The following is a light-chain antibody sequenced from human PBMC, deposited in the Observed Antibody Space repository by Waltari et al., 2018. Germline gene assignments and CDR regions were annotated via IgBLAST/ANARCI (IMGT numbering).Light chain of an antibody. CDR2: AAS. Sequence: DIQMTQSPSSLSASVGDRVTITCRASQNIGSSLNWYQHKPGKAPNLLIYAASSLQSGVPSRFSGSSSQSGTDFTLTISSPHPEDFAIYYFHQSYSTPTFGPGTKVDIK. J-gene: IGKJ3*01. CDR3: HQSYSTPT. CDR1: QNIGSS. V-gene: IGKV1-39*01.